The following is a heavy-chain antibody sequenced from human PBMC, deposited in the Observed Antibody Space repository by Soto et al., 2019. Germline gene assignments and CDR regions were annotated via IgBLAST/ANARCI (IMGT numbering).Heavy chain of an antibody. CDR3: ARHPPYSTRGLEMDV. J-gene: IGHJ6*04. D-gene: IGHD6-13*01. CDR2: IYYSGGT. CDR1: GGSITNYY. Sequence: SETLSLTCTVSGGSITNYYWSWIRQPPGKGLEWIGYIYYSGGTNYNPSLKSRVTISVDTSKNQFSLRLSSVIAADTAVYYCARHPPYSTRGLEMDVWGKGTTVTVSS. V-gene: IGHV4-59*08.